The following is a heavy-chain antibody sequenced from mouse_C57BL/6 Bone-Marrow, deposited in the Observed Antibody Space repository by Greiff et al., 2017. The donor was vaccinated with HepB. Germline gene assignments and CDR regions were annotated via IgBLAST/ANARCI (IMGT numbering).Heavy chain of an antibody. D-gene: IGHD1-1*01. CDR3: AREERVPTVGATDLDY. J-gene: IGHJ2*01. V-gene: IGHV1-64*01. Sequence: QVQLKQPGAELVKPGASVKLSCKASGYTFTSYWMHWVKQRPGQGLEWIGMIHPNSGSTNYNEKFKSKATLTVDKSSSTAYMQLSSLTSEDSAVYYCAREERVPTVGATDLDYWGQGTTLTVSS. CDR2: IHPNSGST. CDR1: GYTFTSYW.